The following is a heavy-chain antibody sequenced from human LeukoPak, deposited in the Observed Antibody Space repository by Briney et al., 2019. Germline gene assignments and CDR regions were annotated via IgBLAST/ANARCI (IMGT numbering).Heavy chain of an antibody. D-gene: IGHD3-9*01. CDR2: IIPIFGTT. V-gene: IGHV1-69*06. Sequence: SVKVSCKASGGTFNSYAISWVRQAPGQGLEWMGGIIPIFGTTNYARKFRGRVTLTADKSTRTAYMELSSLRSEDTAVYYCARVIRYFDWLGRAFDIWGQGTMVTVSS. J-gene: IGHJ3*02. CDR3: ARVIRYFDWLGRAFDI. CDR1: GGTFNSYA.